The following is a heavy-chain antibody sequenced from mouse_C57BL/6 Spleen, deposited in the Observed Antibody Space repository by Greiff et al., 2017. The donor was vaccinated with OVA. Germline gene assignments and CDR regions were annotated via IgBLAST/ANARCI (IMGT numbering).Heavy chain of an antibody. V-gene: IGHV3-8*01. CDR3: ARAYYYGSSWYFDV. J-gene: IGHJ1*03. CDR1: GYSITSDY. Sequence: EVKLVESGPGLAKPSQTLSLTCSVTGYSITSDYWNWIRKFPGNKLEYMGYISYSGSTYYNPSLKSRISITRDTSKNQYYLQLNSVTTEDAATYYCARAYYYGSSWYFDVWGTGTTVTVSS. CDR2: ISYSGST. D-gene: IGHD1-1*01.